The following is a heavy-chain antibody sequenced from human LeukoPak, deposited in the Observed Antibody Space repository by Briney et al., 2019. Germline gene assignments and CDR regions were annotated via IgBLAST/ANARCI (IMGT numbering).Heavy chain of an antibody. D-gene: IGHD3-10*01. J-gene: IGHJ5*02. V-gene: IGHV4-59*01. CDR1: GGSISSYY. CDR2: IYYSGST. CDR3: ARDGSGDPNLYRNWFDP. Sequence: PSETLSVTCTVSGGSISSYYWSWIRQPPGKGLEWIGYIYYSGSTNYNPSLKSRVTISVDTSKNQFSLKLSSVTAADTAVYYCARDGSGDPNLYRNWFDPWGQGTLVTVSS.